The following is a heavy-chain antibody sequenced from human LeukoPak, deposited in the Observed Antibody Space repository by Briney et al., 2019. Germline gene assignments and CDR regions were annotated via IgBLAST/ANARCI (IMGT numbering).Heavy chain of an antibody. J-gene: IGHJ5*02. CDR2: IYYSGST. CDR3: ARASNYGDYVLWFDP. V-gene: IGHV4-39*07. D-gene: IGHD4-17*01. CDR1: GGSISSSSYY. Sequence: SETLSLTCTVSGGSISSSSYYWGWIRQPPGKGLEWIGSIYYSGSTYYNPSLKSRVTISVDTSKNQFSLKLSSVTAADTAVYYCARASNYGDYVLWFDPWGQGTLVTVSS.